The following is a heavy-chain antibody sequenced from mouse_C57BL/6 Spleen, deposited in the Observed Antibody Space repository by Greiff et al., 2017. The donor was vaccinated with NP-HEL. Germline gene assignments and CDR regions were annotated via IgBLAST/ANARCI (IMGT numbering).Heavy chain of an antibody. CDR2: IYPGDGDT. CDR1: GYAFSSSW. Sequence: QVQLQQSGPELVKPGASVKISCKASGYAFSSSWMNWVKQRPGKGLEWIGRIYPGDGDTNYNGKFKGKATLTADKSSSTAYMQLSSLTSEDSAVYFCARSPLYGNYAMDYWGQGTSVTVSS. V-gene: IGHV1-82*01. CDR3: ARSPLYGNYAMDY. J-gene: IGHJ4*01. D-gene: IGHD2-1*01.